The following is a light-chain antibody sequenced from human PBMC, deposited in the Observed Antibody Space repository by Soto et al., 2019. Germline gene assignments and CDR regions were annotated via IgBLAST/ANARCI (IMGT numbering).Light chain of an antibody. CDR2: DVN. J-gene: IGLJ1*01. V-gene: IGLV2-11*01. CDR1: SSDVGGYDY. Sequence: QSVLTQPRSVSGSPGRSVTISCTGTSSDVGGYDYVSWYQQHPGKAPKLLIYDVNKRPSGVPDRFSGSKSGNTASLTVSGVQAEDEADYYCSSYAGSSNVFGTGTKVTVL. CDR3: SSYAGSSNV.